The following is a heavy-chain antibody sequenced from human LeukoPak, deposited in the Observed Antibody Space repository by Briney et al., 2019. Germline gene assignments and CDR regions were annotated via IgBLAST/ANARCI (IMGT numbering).Heavy chain of an antibody. Sequence: ASVKVSSKASGYTFTGYYMYWVRQAPGQGLEWMGWINPNSGGTNYAQKFQGWVTMTRDTSISTAYMELSRLRSDDTAVYYCAREGGSGDNWFDPWGQGTLGTVSS. CDR2: INPNSGGT. D-gene: IGHD3-10*01. CDR3: AREGGSGDNWFDP. V-gene: IGHV1-2*04. J-gene: IGHJ5*02. CDR1: GYTFTGYY.